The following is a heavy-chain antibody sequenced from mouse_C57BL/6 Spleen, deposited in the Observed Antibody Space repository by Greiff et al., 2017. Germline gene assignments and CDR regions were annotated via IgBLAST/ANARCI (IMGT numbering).Heavy chain of an antibody. CDR1: GYTFTDYE. CDR3: KRIGFYYYGSSSRAY. Sequence: QVQLKESGAELVRPGASVTLSCTASGYTFTDYEMHWVKQTPVHGLEWIGAIDPETGGTAYNQKFKGKAILTADKSSSTAYMELRSLTSEDSAVYYCKRIGFYYYGSSSRAYWGQGTLVTVSA. D-gene: IGHD1-1*01. V-gene: IGHV1-15*01. J-gene: IGHJ3*01. CDR2: IDPETGGT.